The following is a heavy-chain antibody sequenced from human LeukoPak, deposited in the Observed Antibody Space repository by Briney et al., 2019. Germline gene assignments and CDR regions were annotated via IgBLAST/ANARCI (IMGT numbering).Heavy chain of an antibody. CDR1: GYTFTSYD. D-gene: IGHD6-6*01. Sequence: GESLKISCKGSGYTFTSYDINWVRQATGQGLEWMGWMNPNSGNTGYAQKFQGRVTITRNTSISTAYMELSSLRSEDTAVYYCARVPAYSSFDAFDIWGQGTMVTVSS. J-gene: IGHJ3*02. CDR3: ARVPAYSSFDAFDI. V-gene: IGHV1-8*03. CDR2: MNPNSGNT.